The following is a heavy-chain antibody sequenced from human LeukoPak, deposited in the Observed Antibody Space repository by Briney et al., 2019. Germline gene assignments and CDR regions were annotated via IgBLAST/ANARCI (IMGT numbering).Heavy chain of an antibody. CDR2: ISRSGAPT. Sequence: GGSLRLSCAASGFTFSTVHIVCLRQAPGKGLGGFSSISRSGAPTYYTDSVRGRFTISRDNSKDNLSLQMNNLKAEDTAVYYCGRNMARTTSYWYGLDVWGHGTTVTVSS. V-gene: IGHV3-23*01. D-gene: IGHD3-10*01. J-gene: IGHJ6*02. CDR3: GRNMARTTSYWYGLDV. CDR1: GFTFSTVH.